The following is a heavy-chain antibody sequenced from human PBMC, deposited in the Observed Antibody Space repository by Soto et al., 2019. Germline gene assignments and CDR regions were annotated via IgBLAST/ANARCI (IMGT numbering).Heavy chain of an antibody. J-gene: IGHJ4*02. CDR2: ISGSGGST. Sequence: EVQLLESGGGLVQPGGSLRLSSAASGFTFSSYAMSWVREAPGKGLEWVSAISGSGGSTYYADSVKGRFTISRDNSKNTLYLQMNSLRAEDTAVYYCAKVSIRGGYSGYELDYWGQGTLVTVSS. D-gene: IGHD5-12*01. CDR1: GFTFSSYA. V-gene: IGHV3-23*01. CDR3: AKVSIRGGYSGYELDY.